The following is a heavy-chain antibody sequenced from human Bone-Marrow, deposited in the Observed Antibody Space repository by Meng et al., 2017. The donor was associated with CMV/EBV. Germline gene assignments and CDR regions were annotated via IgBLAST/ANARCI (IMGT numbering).Heavy chain of an antibody. CDR3: ARDGDYDSSGIRDYYYYGMDV. V-gene: IGHV1-69*05. CDR1: YA. CDR2: IIPIFGTA. D-gene: IGHD3-10*01. J-gene: IGHJ6*02. Sequence: YAISWVRQAPGQGLEWMGGIIPIFGTANSAQKFQGRVTITTDESTSTAYMELSSLRSEDTAVYYCARDGDYDSSGIRDYYYYGMDVWGQGTTVTVSS.